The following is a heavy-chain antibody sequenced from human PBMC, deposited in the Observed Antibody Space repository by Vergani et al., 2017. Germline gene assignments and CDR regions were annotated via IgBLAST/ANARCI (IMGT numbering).Heavy chain of an antibody. CDR3: ARLLWFGELFKGSYGMDV. Sequence: EVQLVESGGGLVKPGGSLRLSCAASGFTFSSYSMNWVRQAPGKGLEWVSSISSSSSYIYYADSVKGRFTISRDNAKNSLYLQMNSLRAEDTAVYYCARLLWFGELFKGSYGMDVWGQGP. CDR2: ISSSSSYI. CDR1: GFTFSSYS. V-gene: IGHV3-21*01. J-gene: IGHJ6*02. D-gene: IGHD3-10*01.